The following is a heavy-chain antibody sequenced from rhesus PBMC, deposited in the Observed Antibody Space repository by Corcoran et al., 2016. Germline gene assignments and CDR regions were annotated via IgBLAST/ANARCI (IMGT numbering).Heavy chain of an antibody. D-gene: IGHD5-30*01. V-gene: IGHV4-127*01. Sequence: QVQLQESGPGLVKPSETLSLTCAVAGYSISRGYGSRWLRPPPGPGLGWIGYIGGSSGSTNSNPSLKSRVTISKDTSKNQFSLKLSSVTAADTAVYYCARDCGYSGYSFGFDYWGQGVLVTVSS. CDR2: IGGSSGST. CDR3: ARDCGYSGYSFGFDY. J-gene: IGHJ4*01. CDR1: GYSISRGYG.